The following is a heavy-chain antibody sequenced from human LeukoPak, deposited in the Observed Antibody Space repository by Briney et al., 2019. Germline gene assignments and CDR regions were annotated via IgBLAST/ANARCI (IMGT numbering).Heavy chain of an antibody. J-gene: IGHJ4*02. Sequence: SETLSLTCTGSGGSISSHYWSWIRQPPGKGLEWIGYIYYSGSTNYNPSLKSRVTISVDTSKNQFSLKLSSVTAADTAVYYCARDRYGGTYFDYWGQGTLVTVSS. CDR2: IYYSGST. CDR3: ARDRYGGTYFDY. D-gene: IGHD3-16*02. CDR1: GGSISSHY. V-gene: IGHV4-59*11.